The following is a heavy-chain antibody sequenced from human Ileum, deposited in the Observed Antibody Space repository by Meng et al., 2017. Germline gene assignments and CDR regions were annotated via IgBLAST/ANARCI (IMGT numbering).Heavy chain of an antibody. V-gene: IGHV1-3*01. J-gene: IGHJ4*02. CDR1: GFSFISYA. CDR3: ARDMPYSSGSFDF. D-gene: IGHD3-10*01. Sequence: VESGAELDKPGASVKVSCRASGFSFISYAIYWVRQAPGQSLEWMGWITAGNGNTKYSQKFQGRVTITRDTSASTAYMELSSLRFEDTAVYYCARDMPYSSGSFDFWGQGTLVTVSS. CDR2: ITAGNGNT.